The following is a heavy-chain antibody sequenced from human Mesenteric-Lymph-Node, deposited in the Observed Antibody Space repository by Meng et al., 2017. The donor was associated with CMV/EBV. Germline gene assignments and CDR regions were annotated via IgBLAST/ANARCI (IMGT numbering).Heavy chain of an antibody. J-gene: IGHJ1*01. Sequence: CAVSVGSISSGSYYWGWIRQPPGKGLEWIGTIFYSGTSYYNPSLTSRVTVSVDTSKNQFSLNLSSVSAADTAVYFCARGGTAKYFQHWGRGTLVTVSS. CDR1: VGSISSGSYY. CDR2: IFYSGTS. D-gene: IGHD1/OR15-1a*01. CDR3: ARGGTAKYFQH. V-gene: IGHV4-39*07.